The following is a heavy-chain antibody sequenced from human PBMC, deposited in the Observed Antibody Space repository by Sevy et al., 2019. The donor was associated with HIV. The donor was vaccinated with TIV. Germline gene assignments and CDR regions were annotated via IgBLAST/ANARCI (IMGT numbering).Heavy chain of an antibody. V-gene: IGHV3-30*02. J-gene: IGHJ4*02. D-gene: IGHD6-13*01. Sequence: GGSLRLSCAASGFTFSNYGMHWVRQVPGKGLEWVTFIRYDGSDKYYAASAKGRFNISGDDSKNTLYLQMDSLTPEDTAIYYCAKDLAGPGRRYFDYWGQGTLVTVSS. CDR3: AKDLAGPGRRYFDY. CDR2: IRYDGSDK. CDR1: GFTFSNYG.